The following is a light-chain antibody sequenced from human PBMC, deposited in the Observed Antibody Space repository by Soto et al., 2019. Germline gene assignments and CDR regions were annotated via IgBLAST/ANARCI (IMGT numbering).Light chain of an antibody. Sequence: ITPFPLSLPVTPGEPASISFSSMHSLLHSNGNNYLEWYLQKPGQSPQLLIYLGASRAAGGPDRCSGGGAGTDVSLKIMRGVEAEVVVLYCWQALHTSLTFGRGTKVDI. CDR1: HSLLHSNGNNY. CDR2: LGA. CDR3: WQALHTSLT. J-gene: IGKJ4*02. V-gene: IGKV2-28*01.